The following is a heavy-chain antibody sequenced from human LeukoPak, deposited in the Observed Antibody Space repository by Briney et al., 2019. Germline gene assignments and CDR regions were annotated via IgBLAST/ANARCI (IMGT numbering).Heavy chain of an antibody. V-gene: IGHV4-34*01. CDR2: INHSGST. CDR1: GGSFSGYY. Sequence: SETLSLTCAVYGGSFSGYYWSWIRQPPGKGLEWIGEINHSGSTNYNPSLKSRVTISVDTSKNQFSLKLSSVTAADTAVYYCARGLIRYCTNGVCYYFDYWGQGALVTVSS. D-gene: IGHD2-8*01. CDR3: ARGLIRYCTNGVCYYFDY. J-gene: IGHJ4*02.